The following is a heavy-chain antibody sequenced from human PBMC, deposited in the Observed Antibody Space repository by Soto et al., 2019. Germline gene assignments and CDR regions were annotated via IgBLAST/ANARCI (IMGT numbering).Heavy chain of an antibody. CDR2: VYSSGGT. D-gene: IGHD3-3*01. V-gene: IGHV4-4*07. Sequence: QVHLQQSGPGLVNPSETLSLTCTVSGGSMSSYYWTWIRQPAGKGLEWIGRVYSSGGTHYNPSLKGRVTISLDTSKNQFSLRLLSVTVADTAVYYCARGQRFSDWFDPWGQGTLVTVSS. CDR1: GGSMSSYY. J-gene: IGHJ5*02. CDR3: ARGQRFSDWFDP.